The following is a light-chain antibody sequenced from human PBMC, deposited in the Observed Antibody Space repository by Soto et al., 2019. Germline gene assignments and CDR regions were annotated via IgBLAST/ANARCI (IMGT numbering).Light chain of an antibody. CDR2: GAS. V-gene: IGKV3-20*01. CDR1: QSVSSTY. J-gene: IGKJ4*01. Sequence: EIVLTQSPGTLSLSPGERATLSCRASQSVSSTYFAWYQQKPGQSPRLLIYGASSRATGIPDRFSGSGSGTDFTLTISSLQSEDFAVYYCQQSNYWPPTFGGGTKVDIK. CDR3: QQSNYWPPT.